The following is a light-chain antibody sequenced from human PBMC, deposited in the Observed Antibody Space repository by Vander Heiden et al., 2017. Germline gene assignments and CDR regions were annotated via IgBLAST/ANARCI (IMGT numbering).Light chain of an antibody. CDR2: WAS. Sequence: DIVMTQSPDSLAVSLGERATINCKSSQSVLYSSNNKNYLAWYQQKPGQPPKLLIYWASTRESGVPDRFSGSGSGTDFTLTISSLQAEDVAVYYCQQYYSNRTSGGGTKVEIK. CDR1: QSVLYSSNNKNY. V-gene: IGKV4-1*01. J-gene: IGKJ4*01. CDR3: QQYYSNRT.